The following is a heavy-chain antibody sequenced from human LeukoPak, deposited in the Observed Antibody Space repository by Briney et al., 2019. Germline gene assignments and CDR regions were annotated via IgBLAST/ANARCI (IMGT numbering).Heavy chain of an antibody. CDR1: GFTFSRYG. CDR2: LWYDASNE. Sequence: GGSLRLSCAASGFTFSRYGMHWVRQAPGKGLEWVAVLWYDASNEYYADSVEGRFTISRDNSKNTLYLQMNSLRADDTGVYYCAKDLLYYDRKDYFDYWGQGTLVTVSS. V-gene: IGHV3-33*06. D-gene: IGHD3-22*01. J-gene: IGHJ4*02. CDR3: AKDLLYYDRKDYFDY.